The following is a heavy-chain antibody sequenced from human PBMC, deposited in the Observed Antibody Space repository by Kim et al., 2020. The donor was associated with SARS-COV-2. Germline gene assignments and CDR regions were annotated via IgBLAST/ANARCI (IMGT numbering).Heavy chain of an antibody. V-gene: IGHV1-8*01. CDR1: GYTFTSYD. CDR3: FYIRPAFSMASADY. J-gene: IGHJ4*02. Sequence: ASVKVSCKASGYTFTSYDINWVRQATGQGLEWMGWMNPNSGNTGYAQKFQGRVTMTRNTSISTAYMELSSLRSEDTAVYYCFYIRPAFSMASADYWGQGTLVTVSS. CDR2: MNPNSGNT. D-gene: IGHD2-2*01.